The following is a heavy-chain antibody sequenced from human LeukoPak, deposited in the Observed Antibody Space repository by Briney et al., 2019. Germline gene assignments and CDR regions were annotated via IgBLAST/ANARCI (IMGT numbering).Heavy chain of an antibody. CDR1: GFTFSSYS. J-gene: IGHJ4*02. CDR2: ITASGTAM. CDR3: ASSGSYRFDY. V-gene: IGHV3-48*02. Sequence: GGSLRLSCAASGFTFSSYSMNWVRQAPGKGLEWVSHITASGTAMFYADSVKGRFTISRDNAKNSLYVQMNSLRDEDTAVYYCASSGSYRFDYWGQGTLVTVSS. D-gene: IGHD1-26*01.